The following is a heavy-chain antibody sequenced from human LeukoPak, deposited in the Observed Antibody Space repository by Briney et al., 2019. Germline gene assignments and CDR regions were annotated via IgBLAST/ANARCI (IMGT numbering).Heavy chain of an antibody. CDR1: GFTFSSYS. V-gene: IGHV3-21*01. J-gene: IGHJ4*02. CDR2: ISSSSRYI. D-gene: IGHD5-12*01. CDR3: ARDGGYRAIDY. Sequence: GGALRLSCAASGFTFSSYSMNWVRHAPGKGLDRVSSISSSSRYIYYADSVKGRFTISRDNAKNSLYLQMNSLRAEDTAVYYCARDGGYRAIDYWGEGPRVSVSS.